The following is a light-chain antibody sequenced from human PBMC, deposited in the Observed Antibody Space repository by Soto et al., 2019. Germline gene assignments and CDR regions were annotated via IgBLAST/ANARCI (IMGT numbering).Light chain of an antibody. CDR1: QSVNSF. J-gene: IGKJ1*01. CDR2: DAS. V-gene: IGKV3-11*01. Sequence: EIVLTQSPATLSLSPGERATLSCRASQSVNSFLAWYQQKPGQAPRLLIYDASNRATGIPARFRGSGSGTDFTLTISSLEPEDCALYYCQQRSNWPRTFGQGTKVEIK. CDR3: QQRSNWPRT.